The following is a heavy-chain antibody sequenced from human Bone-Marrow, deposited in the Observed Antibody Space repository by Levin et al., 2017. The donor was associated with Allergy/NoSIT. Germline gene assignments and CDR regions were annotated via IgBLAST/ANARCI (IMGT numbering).Heavy chain of an antibody. CDR2: MFVGGAA. J-gene: IGHJ5*01. CDR1: GDSIHNTHHY. D-gene: IGHD2/OR15-2a*01. V-gene: IGHV4-61*02. Sequence: SQTLSLTCTVSGDSIHNTHHYWSWIRQPAGKGLEWIGRMFVGGAATYKRSLRSRVTISIDTSKNQFSLKLTSVTAADTAVYYCARDETFNSWHVGWFDSWGQGTLVTVSS. CDR3: ARDETFNSWHVGWFDS.